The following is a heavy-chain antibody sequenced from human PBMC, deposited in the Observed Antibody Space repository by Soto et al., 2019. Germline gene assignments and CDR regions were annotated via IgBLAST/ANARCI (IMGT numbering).Heavy chain of an antibody. CDR1: GFTFSSYV. CDR3: AKGYDYSYGYFDY. CDR2: ISGSGAST. J-gene: IGHJ4*02. V-gene: IGHV3-23*01. Sequence: GGSLRLSCAASGFTFSSYVMSWVRQAPGKGLEWVSAISGSGASTAYADSVKGRFTISRDNSKNTLDLQMNSLRAEDTAAYYCAKGYDYSYGYFDYWGQGTLVTV. D-gene: IGHD5-18*01.